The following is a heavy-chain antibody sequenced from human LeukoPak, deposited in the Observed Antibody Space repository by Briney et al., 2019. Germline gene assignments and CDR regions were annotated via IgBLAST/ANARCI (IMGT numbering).Heavy chain of an antibody. CDR2: ISIYNGNT. Sequence: GAPVKVSCKISGYTNPNYGVNWVRQAPGQGLEWMGWISIYNGNTQYAHRFQGRVTLTRDTSTTTVYMDLRSLTSDDTAVYYCASPAKGAFFYYYMDVWGKGTSVIVSS. J-gene: IGHJ6*03. V-gene: IGHV1-18*01. CDR3: ASPAKGAFFYYYMDV. D-gene: IGHD3-3*01. CDR1: GYTNPNYG.